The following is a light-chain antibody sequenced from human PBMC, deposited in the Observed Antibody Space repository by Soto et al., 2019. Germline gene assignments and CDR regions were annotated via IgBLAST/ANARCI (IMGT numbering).Light chain of an antibody. V-gene: IGKV1-9*01. CDR2: AAS. CDR3: QQLHSYPLV. Sequence: DIQLTQSPSFLSASVGDRVTITCRASQGIGTFLAWYQQKPGKAPKLLIYAASTLQSGVPSRFSGSESGTEFTLTITNLQPEDFATFYCQQLHSYPLVFGGGTKVEIK. J-gene: IGKJ4*01. CDR1: QGIGTF.